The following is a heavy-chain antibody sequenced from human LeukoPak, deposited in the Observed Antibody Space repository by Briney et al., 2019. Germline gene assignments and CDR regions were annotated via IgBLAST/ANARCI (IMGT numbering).Heavy chain of an antibody. J-gene: IGHJ4*02. CDR2: ISGSGGST. CDR1: GFTFDDYA. V-gene: IGHV3-23*01. D-gene: IGHD1-26*01. CDR3: ARLPDSGSYPVGLDY. Sequence: GRSLRLSCAASGFTFDDYAMHWVRQAPGKGLEWVPGISGSGGSTYYADSVKGRFTISRDNSKNTLYLQMNSLRAEDTAVYYCARLPDSGSYPVGLDYWGQGTLVTVSS.